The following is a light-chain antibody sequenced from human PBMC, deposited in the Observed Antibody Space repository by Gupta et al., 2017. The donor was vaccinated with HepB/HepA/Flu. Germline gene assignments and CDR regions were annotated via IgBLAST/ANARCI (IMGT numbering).Light chain of an antibody. V-gene: IGKV1-5*03. Sequence: DIQMTQSPSTLSASVGDRVTITCRASQSISSWLAWYQQKPGKAPKLLIYKASSLESGVPSRFSGSGSGTEFTLTISSLQPDDFATYYCQQENSYSITFGQGTQVEIK. CDR1: QSISSW. CDR3: QQENSYSIT. J-gene: IGKJ5*01. CDR2: KAS.